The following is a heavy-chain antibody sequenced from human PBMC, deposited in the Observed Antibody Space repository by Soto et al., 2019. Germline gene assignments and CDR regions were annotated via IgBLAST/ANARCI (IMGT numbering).Heavy chain of an antibody. D-gene: IGHD1-26*01. V-gene: IGHV4-34*01. J-gene: IGHJ4*02. CDR2: INHSGSA. Sequence: GYIWRRISKKPRKGLQWIGQINHSGSANYNPSLKSRVTISVHTSKSQFSLELSSVTAADTAVYYCARGLISGSHYSGGWYYFDSWGQGTQVTVSS. CDR1: GYI. CDR3: ARGLISGSHYSGGWYYFDS.